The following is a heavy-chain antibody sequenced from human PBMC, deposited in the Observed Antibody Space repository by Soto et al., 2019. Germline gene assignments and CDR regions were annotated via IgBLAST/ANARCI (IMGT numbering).Heavy chain of an antibody. V-gene: IGHV4-31*03. CDR3: AIATGIVVVPAAMPHFDY. CDR2: IYYSGST. Sequence: QVQLQESGPGLVKPSQTLSLTCTFSGGSISSGGYYWSWIRQHPGKGLEWIGYIYYSGSTYYNPSLKSRLTISVDTSKNQFSLQLSSVAAADTAVYYCAIATGIVVVPAAMPHFDYWGQGTLVTVSS. D-gene: IGHD2-2*01. CDR1: GGSISSGGYY. J-gene: IGHJ4*02.